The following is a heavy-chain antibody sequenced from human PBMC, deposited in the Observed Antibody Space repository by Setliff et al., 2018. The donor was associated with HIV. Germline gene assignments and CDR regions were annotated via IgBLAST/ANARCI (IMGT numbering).Heavy chain of an antibody. Sequence: ASVKVSCKASGYIFTDYYLHWVRQAPGQGLEWMGIINPSGGTTSYAQKFQGRVTMTRDTSTSTVDMELSSLRSEDTAVYYCARGRIQLTPIIQGVPDYWGQGTLVTVSS. V-gene: IGHV1-46*01. CDR2: INPSGGTT. D-gene: IGHD5-18*01. CDR3: ARGRIQLTPIIQGVPDY. CDR1: GYIFTDYY. J-gene: IGHJ4*02.